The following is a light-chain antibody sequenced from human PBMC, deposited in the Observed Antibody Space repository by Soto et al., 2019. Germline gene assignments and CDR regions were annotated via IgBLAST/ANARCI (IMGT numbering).Light chain of an antibody. Sequence: QLVLTQSPSASASLGASVKLTCTLSSGHSSYAIAWHQQQPEKGPRTLMKLNSDGRHTKGDGIPDRFSGSSSGAERYLTISSLQSEDEADYYCQTWVTGTWVFGGGTKLTVL. CDR1: SGHSSYA. CDR3: QTWVTGTWV. CDR2: LNSDGRH. J-gene: IGLJ3*02. V-gene: IGLV4-69*01.